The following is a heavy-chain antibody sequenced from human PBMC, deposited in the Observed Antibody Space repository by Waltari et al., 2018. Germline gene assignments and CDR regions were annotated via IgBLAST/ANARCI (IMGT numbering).Heavy chain of an antibody. D-gene: IGHD4-17*01. CDR2: IYYSGTT. J-gene: IGHJ4*02. CDR3: ATATTAHFDF. CDR1: GFLITSGYY. V-gene: IGHV4-38-2*01. Sequence: QVQLQESGPGLVKPSETLSLTCAVSGFLITSGYYWHWIRQPPGKGLEWVGTIYYSGTTYYTPSLQSRVSISVDTSKNEFSLTLTSVTAADTAVYYCATATTAHFDFWGQGSLVTVSS.